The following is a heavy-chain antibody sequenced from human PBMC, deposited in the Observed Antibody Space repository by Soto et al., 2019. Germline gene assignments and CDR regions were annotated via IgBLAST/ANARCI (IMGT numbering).Heavy chain of an antibody. V-gene: IGHV3-33*01. Sequence: QVQLVESGGGVVQPGRSLRLSCAASGFTFSSYGMHWVRQAPGKGLEWVAVIWYDGSNKYYTDSVKGRFTISRDNSKSTLYLQMNSLRAEDTAVYYCARDHHTAMAQDVWGQGTTVTVSS. CDR2: IWYDGSNK. CDR3: ARDHHTAMAQDV. J-gene: IGHJ6*02. D-gene: IGHD5-18*01. CDR1: GFTFSSYG.